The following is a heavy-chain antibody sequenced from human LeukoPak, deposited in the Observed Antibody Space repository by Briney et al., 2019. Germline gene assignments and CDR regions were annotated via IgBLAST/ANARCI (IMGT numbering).Heavy chain of an antibody. V-gene: IGHV4-59*01. CDR2: IYYSGST. D-gene: IGHD6-13*01. J-gene: IGHJ4*02. CDR3: ARVSEQQLVVDY. Sequence: SETLSLTCTVSGGSICSYYWSWIRQPPGKGLEWIGYIYYSGSTNYNPSLKSRVTISVDTSKNQFSLKLSSVTAADTAVYYCARVSEQQLVVDYWGQGTLVTVSS. CDR1: GGSICSYY.